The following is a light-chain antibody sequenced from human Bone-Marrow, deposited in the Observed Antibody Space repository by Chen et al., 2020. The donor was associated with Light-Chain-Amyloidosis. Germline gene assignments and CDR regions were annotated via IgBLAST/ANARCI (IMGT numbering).Light chain of an antibody. CDR1: SSDVGGDNH. CDR3: RSNAVTNTLV. Sequence: QSALTQPASVSGSPGQSITISCTGTSSDVGGDNHVSWYQQHPDKAPTLMIYEVTNRPSWVPDRFAGSKSVNTASLTISGLRTEDEAQYFCRSNAVTNTLVFGSGARVTVL. CDR2: EVT. J-gene: IGLJ1*01. V-gene: IGLV2-14*01.